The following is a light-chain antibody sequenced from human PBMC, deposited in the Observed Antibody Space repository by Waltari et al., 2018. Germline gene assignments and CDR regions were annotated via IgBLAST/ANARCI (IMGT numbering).Light chain of an antibody. CDR1: QGISSY. V-gene: IGKV1-8*01. Sequence: AIRMTQSPSSLSASTGDRVTINCRASQGISSYLAWYQQKPGKAPKLLIYAASTLQSGVPSRFSGSGSGTDFTLTISCLQSEDFATYYCQQYYSYPQRTFGQGTKVEIK. J-gene: IGKJ1*01. CDR3: QQYYSYPQRT. CDR2: AAS.